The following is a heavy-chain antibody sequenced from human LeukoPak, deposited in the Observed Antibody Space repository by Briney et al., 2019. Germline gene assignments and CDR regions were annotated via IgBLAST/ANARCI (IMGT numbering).Heavy chain of an antibody. J-gene: IGHJ5*02. Sequence: SETLPLTCTVSGGSISGSSYYWGWIRQPPGKGLEWIGSIYYSGSTYYNPSLKSRVTISVDTSKNQFSLKLSSVTAADTAVYYCARRGIAVAASRFDPWGQGTLVTVSS. V-gene: IGHV4-39*01. CDR3: ARRGIAVAASRFDP. D-gene: IGHD6-19*01. CDR1: GGSISGSSYY. CDR2: IYYSGST.